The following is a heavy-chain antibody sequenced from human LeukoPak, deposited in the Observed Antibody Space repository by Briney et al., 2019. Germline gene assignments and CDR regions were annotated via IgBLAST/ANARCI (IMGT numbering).Heavy chain of an antibody. J-gene: IGHJ4*02. D-gene: IGHD2-15*01. CDR1: GDSFSSNSVA. CDR2: TYYRSKWYN. V-gene: IGHV6-1*01. CDR3: ARDHCSGGSCHWRFDY. Sequence: SQTLSLTCAISGDSFSSNSVAWNWIRQSPSRGLEWLGRTYYRSKWYNDYAVSVKGRITINPDTSKNQFSLQLNSVTPEDTAVYYCARDHCSGGSCHWRFDYWGQGTLVTVSS.